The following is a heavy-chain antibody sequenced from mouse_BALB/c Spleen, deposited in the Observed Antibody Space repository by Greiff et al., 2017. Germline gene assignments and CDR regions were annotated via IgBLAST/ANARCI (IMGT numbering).Heavy chain of an antibody. D-gene: IGHD2-4*01. CDR1: GFSLTSYG. CDR2: IWAGGST. V-gene: IGHV2-9*02. J-gene: IGHJ3*01. Sequence: QVQLKESGPGLVAPSQSLSITCTVSGFSLTSYGVHWVRQPPGKGLEWLGVIWAGGSTNYNSALMSRLSISKDNSKSQVFLKMNSLQTDDTAMYYCDRADYPYWFAYWGQGTLVTVSA. CDR3: DRADYPYWFAY.